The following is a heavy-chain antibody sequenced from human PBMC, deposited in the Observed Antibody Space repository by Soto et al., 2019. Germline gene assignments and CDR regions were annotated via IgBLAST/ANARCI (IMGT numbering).Heavy chain of an antibody. V-gene: IGHV3-21*01. CDR1: GFIFSRYS. CDR3: ARGSAFIGLDY. Sequence: PGGSLRLSCAVSGFIFSRYSMNGVRQAPGKGLEWVSSIGTSGSYLYDTDSVKGRFTISRDNTKDSLYLQMNSLRAEDTAIYYCARGSAFIGLDYWGQGTPVTVSS. CDR2: IGTSGSYL. J-gene: IGHJ4*02. D-gene: IGHD1-26*01.